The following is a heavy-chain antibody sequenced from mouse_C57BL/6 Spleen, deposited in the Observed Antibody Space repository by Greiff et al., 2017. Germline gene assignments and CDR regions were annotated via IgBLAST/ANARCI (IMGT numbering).Heavy chain of an antibody. V-gene: IGHV1-52*01. CDR1: GYTFTSSW. D-gene: IGHD2-4*01. CDR3: ARSLYYDYDALYYYAMDY. Sequence: QVQLQQPGAELVRPGSSVKLSCKASGYTFTSSWMHWVKQRPIQGLEWIGNIDPSDSETHYNQKFKDKATLTVDKSSSTAYMQLSSLTSEDSAVYYCARSLYYDYDALYYYAMDYWGQGTSVTVSS. J-gene: IGHJ4*01. CDR2: IDPSDSET.